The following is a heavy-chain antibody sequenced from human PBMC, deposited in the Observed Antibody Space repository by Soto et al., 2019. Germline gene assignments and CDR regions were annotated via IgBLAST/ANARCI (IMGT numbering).Heavy chain of an antibody. V-gene: IGHV1-69*13. Sequence: SVKVSCKASGDTFSTYAISWVRQAPGQGLEWMGGIIPIFHKAKYAQKFQGRVTITADESTSTAYMELSSLRSEDTAVYYCARDPNSNYGENWFDPWGQGTLVTVSS. CDR2: IIPIFHKA. CDR1: GDTFSTYA. CDR3: ARDPNSNYGENWFDP. J-gene: IGHJ5*02. D-gene: IGHD1-7*01.